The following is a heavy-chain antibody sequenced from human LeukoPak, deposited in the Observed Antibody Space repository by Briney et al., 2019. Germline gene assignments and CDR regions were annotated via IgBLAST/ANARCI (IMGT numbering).Heavy chain of an antibody. Sequence: GASVKVSCKASGHTFTSYAMHWVRQAPGQRLEWMGWINAGNGNTKYSQKFQGRVTITRDTSASTAYMELSSLRSEDTAVYYCARGPPYCSSTSCYTPFDYWGQGTLVTVSS. CDR3: ARGPPYCSSTSCYTPFDY. CDR2: INAGNGNT. J-gene: IGHJ4*02. CDR1: GHTFTSYA. V-gene: IGHV1-3*01. D-gene: IGHD2-2*02.